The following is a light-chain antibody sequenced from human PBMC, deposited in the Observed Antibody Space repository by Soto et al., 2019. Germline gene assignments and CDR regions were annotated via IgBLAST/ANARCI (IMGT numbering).Light chain of an antibody. J-gene: IGLJ1*01. CDR1: SSDVGGYNY. V-gene: IGLV2-8*01. CDR3: SSYAGSSIV. Sequence: QSVLTQPPSASGSPGQSVAISCTGTSSDVGGYNYVSWYQQHPGKAPKLMIYEVNKRPSGVPDRFSGSKSGNTASLTVSGLQAEDEADYCCSSYAGSSIVFGTGTKVTVL. CDR2: EVN.